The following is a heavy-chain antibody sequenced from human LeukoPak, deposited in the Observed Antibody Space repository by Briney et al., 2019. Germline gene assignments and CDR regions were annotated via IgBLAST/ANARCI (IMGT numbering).Heavy chain of an antibody. V-gene: IGHV4-4*02. CDR1: GGSISSSNW. CDR3: ARTIQLERRGINWFDP. Sequence: SETLSLTCAVSGGSISSSNWWSWVRQPPGKGLEWIGEIYHSGSTNYNPPLKSRVTISVDTSKNQFSLKLSSVTAADTAVYYCARTIQLERRGINWFDPWGQGTLVTVSS. J-gene: IGHJ5*02. CDR2: IYHSGST. D-gene: IGHD1-1*01.